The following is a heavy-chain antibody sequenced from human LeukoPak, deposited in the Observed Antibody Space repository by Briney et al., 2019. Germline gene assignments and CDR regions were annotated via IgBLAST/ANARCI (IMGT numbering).Heavy chain of an antibody. CDR3: ATLIGYSNWFDP. CDR2: ICYSGST. D-gene: IGHD1-26*01. Sequence: SETMSLTWTVSGGSINSNYWSWIRQPPGKGLEWIGYICYSGSTKYNPSLKSRVTTSVDRSKNQFSLKLSSVTAADTAVYYCATLIGYSNWFDPWGQGTLVTVSS. CDR1: GGSINSNY. J-gene: IGHJ5*02. V-gene: IGHV4-59*01.